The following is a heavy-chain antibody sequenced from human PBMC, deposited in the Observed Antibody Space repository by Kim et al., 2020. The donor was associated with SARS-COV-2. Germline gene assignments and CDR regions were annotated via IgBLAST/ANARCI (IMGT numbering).Heavy chain of an antibody. CDR3: ARGGNYGSGSPNPFDY. D-gene: IGHD3-10*01. J-gene: IGHJ4*02. CDR2: IYHSGST. Sequence: SETLSLTCAVSGGSISSGGYSWSWIRQPPGKGLEWIGYIYHSGSTYYNPSLKSRVTISVDRSKNQFSLKLSSVTAADTAVYYCARGGNYGSGSPNPFDYWGQGTLVTVSS. CDR1: GGSISSGGYS. V-gene: IGHV4-30-2*01.